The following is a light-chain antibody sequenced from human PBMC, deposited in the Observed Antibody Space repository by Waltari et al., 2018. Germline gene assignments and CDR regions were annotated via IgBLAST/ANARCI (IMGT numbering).Light chain of an antibody. J-gene: IGKJ2*01. V-gene: IGKV4-1*01. CDR3: QQWDSSPYT. Sequence: DIVMTQSPDFLAVSLGERATIHCKSSQSVLSSSNTKNYLGWYQQKPGPPPKLLISWASSRGCGVPDRFSGSGSGTDFTLSISSLQAEDVAVYYCQQWDSSPYTFGQGTKLEIK. CDR1: QSVLSSSNTKNY. CDR2: WAS.